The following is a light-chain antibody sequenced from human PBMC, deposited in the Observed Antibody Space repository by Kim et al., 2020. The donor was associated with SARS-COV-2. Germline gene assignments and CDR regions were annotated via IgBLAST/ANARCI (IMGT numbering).Light chain of an antibody. Sequence: DIVMTQSPDSLAVSLGERATINCKSSQSVLYSSDNKNSIAWYQQKPGQPPKLFIYWASTRGSGVPDRFSGSGSGTDFTLTISSLQAEDVAVYYCQQYSSSPWTFGQGTKVDIK. CDR2: WAS. CDR3: QQYSSSPWT. J-gene: IGKJ1*01. CDR1: QSVLYSSDNKNS. V-gene: IGKV4-1*01.